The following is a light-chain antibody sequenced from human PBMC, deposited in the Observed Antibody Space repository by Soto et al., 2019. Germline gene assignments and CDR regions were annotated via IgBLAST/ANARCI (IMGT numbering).Light chain of an antibody. Sequence: EIVVTQSPGILSVSPGDRATLSCRASQSVGRNLAWYQQKPGQAPTLLIYAASTRATGLPARFSGSGSGTDFTFTISSRQSEDFAVYYCQEYSKWPLFTFGPGTRVDIK. J-gene: IGKJ3*01. CDR3: QEYSKWPLFT. CDR2: AAS. V-gene: IGKV3-15*01. CDR1: QSVGRN.